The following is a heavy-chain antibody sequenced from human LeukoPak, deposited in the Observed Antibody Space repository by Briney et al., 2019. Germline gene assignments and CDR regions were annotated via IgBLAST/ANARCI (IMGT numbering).Heavy chain of an antibody. CDR1: GGTFSSYA. J-gene: IGHJ4*02. D-gene: IGHD3-10*01. Sequence: ASVKVSCKASGGTFSSYAISWVRQAPGQGLEWMGIINPSGGSTSYAQKFQGRVTMTRDTSTSTVYMELSSLRSEDTAVYYCARQLGGFDYWGQGTLVTVSS. CDR2: INPSGGST. CDR3: ARQLGGFDY. V-gene: IGHV1-46*03.